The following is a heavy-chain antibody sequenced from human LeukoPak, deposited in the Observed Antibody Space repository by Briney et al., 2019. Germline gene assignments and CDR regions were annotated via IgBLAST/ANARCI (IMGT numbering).Heavy chain of an antibody. Sequence: ASVKVSCRASGYTFTSYYMHWVRQAPGQGLEWMGIINPGGGSTSYAQKFQGRVTMTRDTSTSTVYMGLSSLRSEDTAVYYCARDGNGILSHHFDYWGQGTLVTVSS. CDR1: GYTFTSYY. CDR2: INPGGGST. J-gene: IGHJ4*02. CDR3: ARDGNGILSHHFDY. V-gene: IGHV1-46*01. D-gene: IGHD2-15*01.